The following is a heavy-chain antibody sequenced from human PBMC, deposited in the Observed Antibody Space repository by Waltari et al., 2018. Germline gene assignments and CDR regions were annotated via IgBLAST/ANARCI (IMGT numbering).Heavy chain of an antibody. CDR2: ISAYNGNT. CDR1: GYTFTSYG. CDR3: ATLNSPKAITFDY. J-gene: IGHJ4*02. V-gene: IGHV1-18*01. Sequence: QVQLVQSGAEVKKPGASVKVSCKASGYTFTSYGISWVRQAPGQGLEWMGWISAYNGNTNYAQKLQGRVTITADTSTDTAYMELSSLRSEDTAVYYCATLNSPKAITFDYWGQGTLVTVSS.